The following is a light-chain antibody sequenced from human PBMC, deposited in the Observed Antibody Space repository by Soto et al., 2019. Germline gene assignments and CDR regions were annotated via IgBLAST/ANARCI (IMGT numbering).Light chain of an antibody. CDR2: EVR. J-gene: IGLJ1*01. CDR3: RSNTSSSTRD. Sequence: QSVLTQPASGSASPGQSITISCTGSRSDVGVYDYVSWYQQQPVKAHKRIIYEVRHRPPGVANRLSCSKSDNTATLTIAGLQADDKADYCCRSNTSSSTRDFGTGTKVPVL. V-gene: IGLV2-14*03. CDR1: RSDVGVYDY.